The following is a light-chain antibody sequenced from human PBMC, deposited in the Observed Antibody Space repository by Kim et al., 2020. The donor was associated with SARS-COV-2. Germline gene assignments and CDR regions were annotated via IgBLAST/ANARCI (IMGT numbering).Light chain of an antibody. CDR3: QQYKSYPWT. V-gene: IGKV1-5*03. J-gene: IGKJ1*01. CDR1: QNINRD. CDR2: KTS. Sequence: DIQMTQSPSTLSASVGDRVTVTCRASQNINRDLAWYQQKPGEAPNLLIYKTSTLESGVPSRFRGSGSGTEFTLTINSLQPDDFASYFCQQYKSYPWTFGQGTKVDIK.